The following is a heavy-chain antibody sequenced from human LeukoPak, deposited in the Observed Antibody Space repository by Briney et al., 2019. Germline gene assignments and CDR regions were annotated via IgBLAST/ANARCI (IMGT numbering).Heavy chain of an antibody. CDR3: ARAPPYYYDSSGYFDY. CDR1: GFTFSSYG. J-gene: IGHJ4*02. Sequence: PGGSLRLSCAASGFTFSSYGMPWVRQAPGKGLEWVAVIWYDGSNKYYADSVKGRFTISRDNSKNTLYLQMNSLRAEDTAVYYCARAPPYYYDSSGYFDYWGQGTLVTVSS. CDR2: IWYDGSNK. V-gene: IGHV3-33*01. D-gene: IGHD3-22*01.